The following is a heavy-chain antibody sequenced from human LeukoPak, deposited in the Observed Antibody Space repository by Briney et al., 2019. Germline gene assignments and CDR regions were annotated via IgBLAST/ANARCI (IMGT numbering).Heavy chain of an antibody. CDR1: GYTFTGYY. CDR2: INPNIGGT. CDR3: ARTHIEVAIMYYFDY. V-gene: IGHV1-2*02. Sequence: EASVKVSFKASGYTFTGYYIHWVRQAPGQGLEWMRWINPNIGGTNYAQKFQGRVTMTRDTSISTAYMEMSRLRSDDTAVYYCARTHIEVAIMYYFDYWGQGTLVTVSS. J-gene: IGHJ4*02. D-gene: IGHD6-19*01.